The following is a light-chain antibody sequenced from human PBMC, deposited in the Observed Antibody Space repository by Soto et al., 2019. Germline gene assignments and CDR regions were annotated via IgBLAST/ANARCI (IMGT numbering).Light chain of an antibody. CDR3: QQYNTYSLT. CDR2: AAS. Sequence: DIQMTQSPSTLSASVGERVTITCRASQSISSWLAWYQQKPGKAPKLLIYAASSLESGVPSRFSGSGSVTEFTLTISSLQPDDFATYYCQQYNTYSLTFGGGTKVDIK. V-gene: IGKV1-5*01. J-gene: IGKJ4*01. CDR1: QSISSW.